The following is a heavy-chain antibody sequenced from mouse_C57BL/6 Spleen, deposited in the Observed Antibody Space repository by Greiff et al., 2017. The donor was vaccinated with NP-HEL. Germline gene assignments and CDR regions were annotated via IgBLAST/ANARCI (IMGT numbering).Heavy chain of an antibody. J-gene: IGHJ1*03. D-gene: IGHD2-14*01. V-gene: IGHV1-55*01. Sequence: QVQLQQPGAELVKPGASVKMSCKASGYTFTSYWMTWVKQRPGQGLEWIGDIYPDSGSTNYNEKFKSKATLTVDTSSSTAYMQLNSLASEDSAVYNSAREGGGTRDWYFDVWGTGTTVTVSS. CDR3: AREGGGTRDWYFDV. CDR1: GYTFTSYW. CDR2: IYPDSGST.